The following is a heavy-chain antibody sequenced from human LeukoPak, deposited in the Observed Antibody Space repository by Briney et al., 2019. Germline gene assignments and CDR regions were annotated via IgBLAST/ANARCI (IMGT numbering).Heavy chain of an antibody. Sequence: GGSLRLSCAASDFNFITYAMSWVRQAPGKGLEWVSYISSLSGTINYADSVKGRFIISRDNAKNSMFQQMNSLRAEDTAVYYCVRDQGGAVSYWGQGTLVTVSS. CDR2: ISSLSGTI. CDR3: VRDQGGAVSY. CDR1: DFNFITYA. J-gene: IGHJ4*02. V-gene: IGHV3-48*01. D-gene: IGHD3-16*01.